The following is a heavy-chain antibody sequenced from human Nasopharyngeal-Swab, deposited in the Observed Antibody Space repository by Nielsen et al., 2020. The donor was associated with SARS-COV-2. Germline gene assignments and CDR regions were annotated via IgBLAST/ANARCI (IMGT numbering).Heavy chain of an antibody. V-gene: IGHV4-39*07. J-gene: IGHJ6*02. CDR2: IYYSGST. CDR3: ARDRSSSPNYYYYYYGMDV. D-gene: IGHD6-6*01. CDR1: GGSISSSSYY. Sequence: SETLSLTCTVSGGSISSSSYYWGWIRQPPGKGLEWIGSIYYSGSTYYNPSLKSRVTISVDTSKNQFSLKLSSVTAADTAVYYCARDRSSSPNYYYYYYGMDVWGQGTTVTVSS.